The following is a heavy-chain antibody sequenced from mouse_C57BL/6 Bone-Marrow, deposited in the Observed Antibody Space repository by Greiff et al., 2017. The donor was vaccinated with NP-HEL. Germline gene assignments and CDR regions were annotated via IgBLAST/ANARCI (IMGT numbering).Heavy chain of an antibody. V-gene: IGHV1-64*01. CDR2: IHPNSGST. CDR3: ATPLYYGSPWFAY. Sequence: VKLQQPGAELVKPGASVKLSCKASGYTFTSYWMHWVKQRPGQGLEWIGMIHPNSGSTNYNEKFKSKATLTVDKSSSTAYMQLSSLTSEDSAVYYCATPLYYGSPWFAYWGQGTLVTVSA. CDR1: GYTFTSYW. D-gene: IGHD1-1*01. J-gene: IGHJ3*01.